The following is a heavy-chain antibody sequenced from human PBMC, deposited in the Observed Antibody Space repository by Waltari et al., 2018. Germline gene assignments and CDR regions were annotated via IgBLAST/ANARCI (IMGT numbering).Heavy chain of an antibody. CDR2: IDSGGST. J-gene: IGHJ6*02. Sequence: EVQLVESGGGLIQPGGSLRLSCAASGFTVSSNYMSWVRQAPGKGLEWGSVIDSGGSTYYADAGKGRFTISRDNSKNTLYLQMNSLRAEDTAVYYCARDTTVVKNYYGMDVWGQGTTVTVSS. CDR3: ARDTTVVKNYYGMDV. CDR1: GFTVSSNY. D-gene: IGHD2-15*01. V-gene: IGHV3-53*01.